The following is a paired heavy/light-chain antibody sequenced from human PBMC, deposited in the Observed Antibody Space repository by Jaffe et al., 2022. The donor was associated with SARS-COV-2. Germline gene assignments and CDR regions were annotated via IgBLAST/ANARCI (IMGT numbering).Heavy chain of an antibody. D-gene: IGHD3-22*01. CDR1: GGTFSTYA. V-gene: IGHV1-69*18. Sequence: QVQLVQSGAEVKKPGSSVKVSCRASGGTFSTYAFSWVRQAPGQGLEWMGRIIPVFGATHFSQKFQDRVTISADESTYTVTMQLSGLRSEDTAFYYCAKDADYSDVTHPNYFDFWGQGTLVTVSS. CDR2: IIPVFGAT. CDR3: AKDADYSDVTHPNYFDF. J-gene: IGHJ4*02.
Light chain of an antibody. V-gene: IGKV3-20*01. CDR1: QRITSRY. Sequence: ETLLTQSPGTLSLSPGERATLSCRASQRITSRYLAWYQHKPGQAPRLLIYDASTRTTGIPDRFIGSGSGTDFTLTISRLEPEDFAVYYCQQYGNSPQGTFGPGTVVEIK. CDR3: QQYGNSPQGT. J-gene: IGKJ3*01. CDR2: DAS.